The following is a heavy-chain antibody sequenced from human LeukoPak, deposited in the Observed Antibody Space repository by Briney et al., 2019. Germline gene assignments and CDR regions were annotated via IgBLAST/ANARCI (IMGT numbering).Heavy chain of an antibody. CDR1: GFTFSIYG. J-gene: IGHJ6*02. CDR2: ISYDGSNR. D-gene: IGHD2-15*01. CDR3: AKDSRRAGYSYYYGMDV. Sequence: PGRSLRLSCAASGFTFSIYGMHWLRQAPGKGLEWVAVISYDGSNRYNADSVKGRFTISRDNSKNTLYLQMNSLRAEDTAVYYCAKDSRRAGYSYYYGMDVWGQGTTVTVSS. V-gene: IGHV3-30*18.